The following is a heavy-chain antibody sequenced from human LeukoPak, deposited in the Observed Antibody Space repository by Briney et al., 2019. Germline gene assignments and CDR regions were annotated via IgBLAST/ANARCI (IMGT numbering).Heavy chain of an antibody. V-gene: IGHV4-39*01. J-gene: IGHJ4*02. D-gene: IGHD1/OR15-1a*01. CDR3: VRQVNWDRKLDY. Sequence: SETLSLTCTVSGGSISSSSYYWGWIRQPPGKGLEWIGSIYYSGSTYYNPSLKSRVTISVDTSKNQFSLKLSSVTAADTAVYYCVRQVNWDRKLDYWGQGTLVTVSS. CDR1: GGSISSSSYY. CDR2: IYYSGST.